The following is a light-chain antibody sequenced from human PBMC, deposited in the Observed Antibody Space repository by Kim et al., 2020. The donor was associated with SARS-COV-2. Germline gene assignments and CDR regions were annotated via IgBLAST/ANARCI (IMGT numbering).Light chain of an antibody. CDR1: ALPKQY. J-gene: IGLJ1*01. Sequence: SYELTQPPSVSVSPGQSARITCFGDALPKQYAYWYQQKPGQAPVLVIYKDRERPSGIPERFSGSRSGTTVTLTITGVQAEDEADYYCQSVDSSGTYVFGTGTKVTVL. CDR3: QSVDSSGTYV. V-gene: IGLV3-25*03. CDR2: KDR.